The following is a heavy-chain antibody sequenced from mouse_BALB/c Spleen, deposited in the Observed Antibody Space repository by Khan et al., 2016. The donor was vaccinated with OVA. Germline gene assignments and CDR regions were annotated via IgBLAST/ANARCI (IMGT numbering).Heavy chain of an antibody. V-gene: IGHV3-2*02. CDR1: GYSITSGYG. Sequence: EVKLLESGPGLVKPSQSLSLTCTVTGYSITSGYGWNWIRQFPGNKLEWMGYISYSGSPNYNPSLKSRISITRDTSKNQFFLQLNSVTTKDTATYYCARTARIKYWGQGTTLTVSS. J-gene: IGHJ2*01. CDR3: ARTARIKY. CDR2: ISYSGSP. D-gene: IGHD1-2*01.